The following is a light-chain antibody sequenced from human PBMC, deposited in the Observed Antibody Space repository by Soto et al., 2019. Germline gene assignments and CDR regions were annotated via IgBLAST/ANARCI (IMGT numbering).Light chain of an antibody. V-gene: IGLV2-14*01. Sequence: QSALTQPASVSGSPGQSITISCTGSSSDVGGYKYVSWYQQHPGKAPKLMIYEVSNRPSGVSNRVSGSKSGNTAFLTISGLQAEDEADYYCCSYAGSGTDNYVFGSGTKV. CDR1: SSDVGGYKY. J-gene: IGLJ1*01. CDR3: CSYAGSGTDNYV. CDR2: EVS.